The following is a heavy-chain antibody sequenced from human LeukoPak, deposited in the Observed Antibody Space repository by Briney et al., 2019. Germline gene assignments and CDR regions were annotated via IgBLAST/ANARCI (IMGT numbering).Heavy chain of an antibody. V-gene: IGHV3-7*01. D-gene: IGHD5-24*01. Sequence: PGGSLRLSCAASGFTFSTYWMTWVRQAPGKGLEWVANIKQDGSEKYYVDSVKGRFTISRDNAKNSLYLQMNSLRAEDTAMYYCARETPDGYDYWGQGTLVTVSS. CDR1: GFTFSTYW. CDR3: ARETPDGYDY. CDR2: IKQDGSEK. J-gene: IGHJ4*02.